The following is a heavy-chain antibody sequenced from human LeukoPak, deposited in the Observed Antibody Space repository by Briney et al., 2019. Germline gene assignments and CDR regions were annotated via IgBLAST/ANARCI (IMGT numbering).Heavy chain of an antibody. CDR2: ISWDGGST. J-gene: IGHJ3*02. V-gene: IGHV3-43D*03. CDR3: AKVQGYYYDSSGKSPRPEAFDI. Sequence: PGGSLRLSCAASGFTFDDYAMHWVRQAPGKGLEWVSLISWDGGSTYYADSVKGRFTISRDNSKNSLYLQMNSLRAEDTALYYCAKVQGYYYDSSGKSPRPEAFDIWGQGTMVTVSS. D-gene: IGHD3-22*01. CDR1: GFTFDDYA.